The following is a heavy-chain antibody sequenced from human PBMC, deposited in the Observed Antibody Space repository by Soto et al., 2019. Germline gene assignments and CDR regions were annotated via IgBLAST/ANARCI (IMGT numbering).Heavy chain of an antibody. V-gene: IGHV1-3*01. CDR1: GYTFTSYG. Sequence: ASVKVSCKASGYTFTSYGISWVRQAPGQRLEWMGWINAGNGNTKYSQKFQGRVTITRDTSASTAYMELSSLRSEDTAVYYCARDSSGYDRYFDYWGQGTLVTVSS. D-gene: IGHD5-12*01. CDR2: INAGNGNT. CDR3: ARDSSGYDRYFDY. J-gene: IGHJ4*02.